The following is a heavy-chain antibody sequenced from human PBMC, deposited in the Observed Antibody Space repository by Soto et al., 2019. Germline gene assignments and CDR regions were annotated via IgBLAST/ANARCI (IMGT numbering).Heavy chain of an antibody. Sequence: EVQLVESGGGLVKPGGSLRLSCAASGFTFSSYSMNWVRQAPGKGLEWVSSISSSSSYIYYADSVKGRFTISRDNAKNSLYLQMNSLRAEDTAVYYCARDLGGLYNWNGQDNWFDPWGQGTLVTVSS. CDR3: ARDLGGLYNWNGQDNWFDP. V-gene: IGHV3-21*01. CDR1: GFTFSSYS. J-gene: IGHJ5*02. D-gene: IGHD1-1*01. CDR2: ISSSSSYI.